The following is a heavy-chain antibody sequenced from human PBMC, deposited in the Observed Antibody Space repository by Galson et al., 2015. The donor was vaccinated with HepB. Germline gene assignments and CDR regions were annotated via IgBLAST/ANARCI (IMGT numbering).Heavy chain of an antibody. D-gene: IGHD3-10*01. V-gene: IGHV3-30*02. Sequence: SLRLSCAASGFTFSNYGMHWVRQAPGKGLEWVAYIRYDGSVKYYGDSVKGQVTFSADKSVTTAYLQWSSLKASDTAMYYCARLGLFSRVGEFNYFDLWGQGTLVTVSS. CDR2: IRYDGSVK. CDR3: ARLGLFSRVGEFNYFDL. CDR1: GFTFSNYG. J-gene: IGHJ5*02.